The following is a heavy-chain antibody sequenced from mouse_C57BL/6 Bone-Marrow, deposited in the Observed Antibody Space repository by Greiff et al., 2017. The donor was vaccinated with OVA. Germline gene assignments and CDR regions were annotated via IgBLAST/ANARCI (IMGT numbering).Heavy chain of an antibody. CDR1: GYSFTDYN. V-gene: IGHV1-39*01. J-gene: IGHJ2*01. CDR2: INPNYGTT. CDR3: ARMPFYSPYFDY. D-gene: IGHD2-12*01. Sequence: EVQVVESGPELVKPGASVKISCKASGYSFTDYNMNWVKHSNGKSLEWIGVINPNYGTTSYNQKFKGKATLTVDQSSSTAYMQLNSLTSEDSAVYYCARMPFYSPYFDYWGQGTTLTVSS.